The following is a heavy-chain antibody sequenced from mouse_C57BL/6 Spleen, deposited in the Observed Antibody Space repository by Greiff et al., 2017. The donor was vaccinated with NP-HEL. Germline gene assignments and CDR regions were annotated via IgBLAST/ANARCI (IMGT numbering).Heavy chain of an antibody. D-gene: IGHD1-1*01. CDR1: GYTFTSYW. CDR2: IDPSDSEP. J-gene: IGHJ4*01. Sequence: QVQLQQPGAELVRPGSSVKLSCKASGYTFTSYWMHWVKQRPIQGLEWIGNIDPSDSEPHYNQKFKDKATLTVDKSSSTAYMQLSSLTSDDSPVYYCAREDYYGSSRHYYAIDYWGQGTSVTVSS. CDR3: AREDYYGSSRHYYAIDY. V-gene: IGHV1-52*01.